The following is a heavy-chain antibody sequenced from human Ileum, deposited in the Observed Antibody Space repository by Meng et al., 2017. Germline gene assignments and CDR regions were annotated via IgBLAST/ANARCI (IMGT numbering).Heavy chain of an antibody. J-gene: IGHJ4*02. CDR3: SGASSSSYLGY. Sequence: QVQLVQPGAEVKKPGASVKFSCKTSGYTFTDYYIKWLRQAPGQGLEWMGRINPKSGIRHYAQKFQGRVTMTSDTSTSTAYMEVSGLTSDDTAVYYCSGASSSSYLGYWGQGTLVTVSS. D-gene: IGHD6-13*01. CDR2: INPKSGIR. CDR1: GYTFTDYY. V-gene: IGHV1-2*06.